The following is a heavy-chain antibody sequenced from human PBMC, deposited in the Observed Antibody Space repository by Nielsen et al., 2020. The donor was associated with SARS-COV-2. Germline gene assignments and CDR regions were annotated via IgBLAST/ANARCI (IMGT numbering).Heavy chain of an antibody. CDR1: GFNFSQYT. D-gene: IGHD2-15*01. J-gene: IGHJ4*02. V-gene: IGHV3-21*01. CDR2: ISSYSNYK. CDR3: VRESSTYYIDY. Sequence: GGSLRLSCEASGFNFSQYTMNWVRQAPGQGLEWASSISSYSNYKQYADSVKGRFAISRDNAKSSLYLQMSSLGAEDTGVYYCVRESSTYYIDYWGQGILVTVSS.